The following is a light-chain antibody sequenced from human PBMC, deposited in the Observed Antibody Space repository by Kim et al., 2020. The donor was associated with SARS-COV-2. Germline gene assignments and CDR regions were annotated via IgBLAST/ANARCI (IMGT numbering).Light chain of an antibody. CDR2: QDT. V-gene: IGLV3-1*01. Sequence: VAPGQTASIPCSGDKLGDKYASWYQHRPGQSPVVVIYQDTKRPSGIPERFSGSNSANTATLTISGTQAMDEADYYCQAWDSSTVVFGGGTQLTVL. CDR3: QAWDSSTVV. CDR1: KLGDKY. J-gene: IGLJ2*01.